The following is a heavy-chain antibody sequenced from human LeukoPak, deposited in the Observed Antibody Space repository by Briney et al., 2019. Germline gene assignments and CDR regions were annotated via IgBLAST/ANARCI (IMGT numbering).Heavy chain of an antibody. CDR1: GGSVSSGSYY. D-gene: IGHD4-11*01. V-gene: IGHV4-61*01. J-gene: IGHJ4*02. CDR2: IYYSGST. Sequence: SETLSLTCTVSGGSVSSGSYYWSWLRQPPGRGLEWIGYIYYSGSTNYNPSLKSRVTVSVDTSKNQFSLKLSSVNAADTAVYYCARDPLDYSNNGHYFDYWGQGTLVTVSS. CDR3: ARDPLDYSNNGHYFDY.